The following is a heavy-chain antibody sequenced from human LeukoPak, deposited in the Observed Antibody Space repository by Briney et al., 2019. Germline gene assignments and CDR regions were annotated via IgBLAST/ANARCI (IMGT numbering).Heavy chain of an antibody. V-gene: IGHV3-11*01. CDR3: ARVEGSSWYSYYYYYYMDV. J-gene: IGHJ6*03. D-gene: IGHD6-13*01. Sequence: PGGSLRLSCAASGFTFSDYYMSWIRQAPGKGLEWVSYISSSGSTIYYADSVKGRFTISRDNAKNSLYLQMNSLRAEDTAVYYCARVEGSSWYSYYYYYYMDVWGKGTTVTISS. CDR2: ISSSGSTI. CDR1: GFTFSDYY.